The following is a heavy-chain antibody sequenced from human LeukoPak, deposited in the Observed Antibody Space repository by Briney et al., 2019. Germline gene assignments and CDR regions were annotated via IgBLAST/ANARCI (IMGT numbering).Heavy chain of an antibody. Sequence: ASVKVSCKASGYSFTSDYLHWVRQAPGQGLEWIGMINPSDARTTYAQKFQGRVTMTRDTSTTTVYMEMSSLRSDDTAVFYCARDKSNRSGWPFDLWGRGTLVTVSS. CDR3: ARDKSNRSGWPFDL. J-gene: IGHJ2*01. V-gene: IGHV1-46*01. CDR1: GYSFTSDY. CDR2: INPSDART. D-gene: IGHD6-25*01.